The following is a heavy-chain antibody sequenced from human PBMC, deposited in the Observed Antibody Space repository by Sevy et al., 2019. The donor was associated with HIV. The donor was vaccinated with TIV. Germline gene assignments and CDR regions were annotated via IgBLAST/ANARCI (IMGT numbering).Heavy chain of an antibody. CDR3: ARRVGDLAVAEDPYYCDY. J-gene: IGHJ4*02. CDR1: GFTFTNYA. CDR2: IDKRGENN. Sequence: GGSLRLSCATSGFTFTNYAMTWVRQAPGKGLECVSNIDKRGENNFYTDSVKGRFIISRDNSKNTLYLKMNSLRVEDTAFYYCARRVGDLAVAEDPYYCDYWGQGALVTVSS. D-gene: IGHD6-19*01. V-gene: IGHV3-23*01.